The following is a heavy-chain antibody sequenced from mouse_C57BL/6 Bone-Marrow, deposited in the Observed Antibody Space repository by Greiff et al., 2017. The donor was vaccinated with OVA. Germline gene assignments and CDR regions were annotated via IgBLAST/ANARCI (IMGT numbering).Heavy chain of an antibody. V-gene: IGHV1-50*01. CDR2: IDPSDSYT. D-gene: IGHD2-3*01. Sequence: VQLQQPGAELVKPGASVKLSCKASGYTFTSYWMQWVKQRPGQGLEWIGEIDPSDSYTNYNQKFKGKATLTVDTSSSTAYMQLSSLTSEDSAVYYCARDGYYGWYFDVWGTGTTVTVSS. J-gene: IGHJ1*03. CDR1: GYTFTSYW. CDR3: ARDGYYGWYFDV.